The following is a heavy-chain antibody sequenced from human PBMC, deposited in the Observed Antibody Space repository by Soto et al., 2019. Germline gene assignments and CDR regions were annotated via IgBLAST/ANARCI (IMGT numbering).Heavy chain of an antibody. J-gene: IGHJ4*02. CDR2: IKSKTDGGTT. D-gene: IGHD1-7*01. V-gene: IGHV3-15*01. Sequence: GGSLRLSCAASGFTFSNAWMSWVRQAPGKGLEWVGRIKSKTDGGTTDYAEPVKGRFTISRDDTKNTLYLQMNSLKTEDTVVYYCTTSVVNWNYCFDYWGQGTLVTVSS. CDR1: GFTFSNAW. CDR3: TTSVVNWNYCFDY.